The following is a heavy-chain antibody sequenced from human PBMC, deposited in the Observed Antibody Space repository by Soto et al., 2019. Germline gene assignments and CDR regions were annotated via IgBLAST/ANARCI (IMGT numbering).Heavy chain of an antibody. D-gene: IGHD5-12*01. J-gene: IGHJ4*02. Sequence: SETLSLTCTVSGGSINTFYWSWVRQPAGKGLEWIGRIFSSGSTSFNPSLESRVAMSVDTSKNHFSLNLSSVTAADMAVYYCAREGSYSAYNFAHGIQLWYFDFWGQGALVTVSS. V-gene: IGHV4-4*07. CDR2: IFSSGST. CDR1: GGSINTFY. CDR3: AREGSYSAYNFAHGIQLWYFDF.